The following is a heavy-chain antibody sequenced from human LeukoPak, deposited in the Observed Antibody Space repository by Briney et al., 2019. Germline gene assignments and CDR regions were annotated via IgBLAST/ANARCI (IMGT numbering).Heavy chain of an antibody. Sequence: ASVKVSCKASGYTFTSYDINWVRQATGQGLEWMGWMNPNSGNTGYAQKFQGRVTMTRNTSISTAYMELSSLRSEDTAVYYCAISRCYYDSSGYYYPRVGMDVWGQGTTVTVSS. CDR2: MNPNSGNT. V-gene: IGHV1-8*01. CDR1: GYTFTSYD. CDR3: AISRCYYDSSGYYYPRVGMDV. D-gene: IGHD3-22*01. J-gene: IGHJ6*02.